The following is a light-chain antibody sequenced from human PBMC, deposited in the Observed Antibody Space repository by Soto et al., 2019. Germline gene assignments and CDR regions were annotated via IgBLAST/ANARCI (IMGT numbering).Light chain of an antibody. CDR2: GTS. CDR3: QQRSNWPPT. J-gene: IGKJ1*01. CDR1: ERIYSAY. V-gene: IGKV3D-20*02. Sequence: EVVLTQSPGPLSLSRGERATLSCRASERIYSAYLGWYQQKPGQAPRLLIYGTSSRATGIPARFSGGGSGTDFTLTITSLEPEDFAVYYCQQRSNWPPTFGQGTKVDIK.